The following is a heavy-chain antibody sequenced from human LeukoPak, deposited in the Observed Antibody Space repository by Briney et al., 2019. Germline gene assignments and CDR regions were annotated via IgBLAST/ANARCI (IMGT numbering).Heavy chain of an antibody. Sequence: PSETLSLTCTVSGGSISSSSYYWGWIRQPPGKGLEWIGSIYYTGSTYYNPSLKSRVTISVDTSKNQFSLKLSSVTAADTAVYYCARRRWSLWGKPNYYYYYMDVWGKGTTVTVSS. CDR3: ARRRWSLWGKPNYYYYYMDV. CDR2: IYYTGST. D-gene: IGHD3-16*01. J-gene: IGHJ6*03. V-gene: IGHV4-39*01. CDR1: GGSISSSSYY.